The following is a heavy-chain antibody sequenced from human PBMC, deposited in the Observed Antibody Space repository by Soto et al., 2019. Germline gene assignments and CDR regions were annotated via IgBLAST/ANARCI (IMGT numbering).Heavy chain of an antibody. J-gene: IGHJ4*02. CDR3: GRKRTVVGNDS. V-gene: IGHV1-8*02. CDR2: MNPNSGNT. CDR1: GYTFTSYD. Sequence: QVQLVQSGAEVKKPGASVKVSCKASGYTFTSYDINWVRQATGQGLEWMGWMNPNSGNTVNAQKFQGRGTMTRTTAIRTAYMALSSLRSEDTDLYCCGRKRTVVGNDSWGQGTLVYVAS. D-gene: IGHD6-19*01.